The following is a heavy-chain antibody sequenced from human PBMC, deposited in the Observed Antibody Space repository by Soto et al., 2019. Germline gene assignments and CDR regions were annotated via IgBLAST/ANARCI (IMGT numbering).Heavy chain of an antibody. J-gene: IGHJ4*02. CDR3: ARSWGGYFDF. Sequence: VQLQESGPGLVKPSETLSLTCTVSDGSISSYYWSWIRQPPGKGLEWIGSIYYSGSTNYNPSLKSRVTISVDTSRNQFSLKLSSVTAADTAVYYCARSWGGYFDFWGQGTPVSFSS. CDR1: DGSISSYY. D-gene: IGHD3-10*01. CDR2: IYYSGST. V-gene: IGHV4-59*08.